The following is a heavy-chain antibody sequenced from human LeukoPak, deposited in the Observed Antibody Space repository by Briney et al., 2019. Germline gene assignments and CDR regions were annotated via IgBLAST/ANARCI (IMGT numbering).Heavy chain of an antibody. CDR3: AREQYSNYVDL. V-gene: IGHV1-46*01. CDR1: GYTFTSYY. J-gene: IGHJ4*02. D-gene: IGHD4-11*01. Sequence: ASVKVSCKASGYTFTSYYMHWVRPAPGQGLEWMGIINPSGGSTSYAQKFQGRVTMTRDTSTSTVYMELSSLRSEDTAVYYCAREQYSNYVDLWGQGTLVTVSS. CDR2: INPSGGST.